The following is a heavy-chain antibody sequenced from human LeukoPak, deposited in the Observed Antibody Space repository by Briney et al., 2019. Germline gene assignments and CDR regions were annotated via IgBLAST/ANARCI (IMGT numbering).Heavy chain of an antibody. CDR1: GFTFSSYA. CDR3: AKGAGYSSSWPFDP. D-gene: IGHD6-13*01. Sequence: PGGSLRLSCAASGFTFSSYAMSWVRQAPGKGLEWVSAISGSGGSTYYADSVKGQFTISRDNSKNTLYLQMNSLGAEDTAVYYCAKGAGYSSSWPFDPWGQGTLVTVSS. J-gene: IGHJ5*02. V-gene: IGHV3-23*01. CDR2: ISGSGGST.